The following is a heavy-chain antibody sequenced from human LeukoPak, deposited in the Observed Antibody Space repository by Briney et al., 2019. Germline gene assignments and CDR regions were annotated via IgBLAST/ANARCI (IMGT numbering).Heavy chain of an antibody. CDR1: GFTFSSYA. D-gene: IGHD5-24*01. CDR3: AKDWSWLQFRGYFDY. J-gene: IGHJ4*02. Sequence: GGSLRLSCAASGFTFSSYAMSWVRQAPGKGLEWVSAISGSGGSTYYADSVKGRFTISRDNSKNTLYLQMNSLRAEDTAVYYCAKDWSWLQFRGYFDYWGQGTLVTVSS. CDR2: ISGSGGST. V-gene: IGHV3-23*01.